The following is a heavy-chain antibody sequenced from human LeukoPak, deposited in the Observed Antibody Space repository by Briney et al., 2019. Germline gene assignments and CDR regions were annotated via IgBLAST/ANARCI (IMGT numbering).Heavy chain of an antibody. CDR2: IRASDGST. CDR3: AKLTTGWFEDF. D-gene: IGHD6-19*01. J-gene: IGHJ4*02. Sequence: GGCLRLSCAASGFSLTTYAMTWVRQAPGKGLEWVSAIRASDGSTFYADSVKGRFTISRDSSKNTLYLQMNDLRDEDTAVYYCAKLTTGWFEDFWGQGTLVTVS. CDR1: GFSLTTYA. V-gene: IGHV3-23*01.